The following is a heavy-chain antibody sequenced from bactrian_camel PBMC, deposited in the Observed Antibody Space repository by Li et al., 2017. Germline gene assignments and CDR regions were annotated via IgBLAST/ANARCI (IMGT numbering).Heavy chain of an antibody. CDR2: IDDDGRK. CDR1: GSTYSRQW. D-gene: IGHD7*01. V-gene: IGHV3S1*01. CDR3: ASYPARYSGTWHPDFAH. Sequence: HVQLVESGGGSVQAGGSLRLSCAASGSTYSRQWMGWFRQAPGKERERVALIDDDGRKSYGDSVKGRFTISKDNAKNTMYLQMNSLKAEDSGTYYCASYPARYSGTWHPDFAHWGQGTQVTVS. J-gene: IGHJ6*01.